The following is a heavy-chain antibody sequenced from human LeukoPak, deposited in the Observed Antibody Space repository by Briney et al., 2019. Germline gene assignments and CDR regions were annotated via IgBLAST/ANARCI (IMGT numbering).Heavy chain of an antibody. CDR2: IYYSGST. CDR1: GGSISSYY. V-gene: IGHV4-59*08. Sequence: PSETLSLTCTVSGGSISSYYWSWIRQPPGKGLEWIGYIYYSGSTNYNPSLKSRVTISVDTSKNQFSLKLSSVTAADTAVYYCARGFVVHDYYGSGSYVLGELDYWGQGTLVTVSS. CDR3: ARGFVVHDYYGSGSYVLGELDY. J-gene: IGHJ4*02. D-gene: IGHD3-10*01.